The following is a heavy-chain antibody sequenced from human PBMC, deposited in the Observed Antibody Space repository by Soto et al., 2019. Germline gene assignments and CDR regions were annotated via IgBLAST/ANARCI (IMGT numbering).Heavy chain of an antibody. CDR2: INHSGST. V-gene: IGHV4-34*01. Sequence: SETLCLTCAVYGGSFSGYYWSWIRPPPGKGLEWIGEINHSGSTNYNPSLKSRVTISVDTSKNQFSLKLSSVTAADTAVYYCARGGVVVVPAAIGSLFFDYWGQGTLVTVSS. J-gene: IGHJ4*02. D-gene: IGHD2-2*01. CDR3: ARGGVVVVPAAIGSLFFDY. CDR1: GGSFSGYY.